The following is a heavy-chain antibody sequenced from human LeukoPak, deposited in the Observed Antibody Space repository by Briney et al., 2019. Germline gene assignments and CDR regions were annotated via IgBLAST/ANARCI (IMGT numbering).Heavy chain of an antibody. CDR2: IDPNSGGT. CDR3: ARGLDGSSDH. J-gene: IGHJ4*02. Sequence: ASVKVSFKASGYTFTGYYMHWVRQAPGQGLEWMGWIDPNSGGTNYAQKFQGRVTMTRDTSVSTAYMELSRLRSDDTAVYYCARGLDGSSDHWGQGTLVTVSS. V-gene: IGHV1-2*02. D-gene: IGHD5-24*01. CDR1: GYTFTGYY.